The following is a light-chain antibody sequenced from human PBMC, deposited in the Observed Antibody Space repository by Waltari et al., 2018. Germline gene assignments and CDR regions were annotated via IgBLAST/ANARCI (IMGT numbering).Light chain of an antibody. Sequence: QSALTQPASVPGSPGQSITIPFTGTSNDVGGYGYVSWYQQYPGKAPHLIIYEVSYRPSGISTRFSGSKSGNTASLTISGLQAEDEADYYCSSHTATVPHVFGTGTRVTVV. CDR3: SSHTATVPHV. J-gene: IGLJ1*01. CDR2: EVS. CDR1: SNDVGGYGY. V-gene: IGLV2-14*01.